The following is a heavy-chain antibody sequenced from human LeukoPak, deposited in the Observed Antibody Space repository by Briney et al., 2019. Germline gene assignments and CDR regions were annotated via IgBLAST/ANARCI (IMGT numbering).Heavy chain of an antibody. CDR3: ARGSGGIPSPAFDI. CDR2: IYYSGST. D-gene: IGHD3-16*01. Sequence: PSEALSLTCTVSGGSISSYYWSWIRQPPGKGLEWIGYIYYSGSTNYNPSLKSRVTISVDTSKNQFSLKLSSVTAADTAVYYCARGSGGIPSPAFDIWGQGTMVTVSS. V-gene: IGHV4-59*01. J-gene: IGHJ3*02. CDR1: GGSISSYY.